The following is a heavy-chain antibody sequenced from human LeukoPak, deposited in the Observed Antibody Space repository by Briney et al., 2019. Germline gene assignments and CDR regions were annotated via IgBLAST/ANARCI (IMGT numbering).Heavy chain of an antibody. V-gene: IGHV3-23*01. CDR1: GFTFSNYA. CDR2: IGDSGDST. D-gene: IGHD3-22*01. J-gene: IGHJ4*02. Sequence: GGSLRLSCAATGFTFSNYAMNWIRQAPGKGLDWVSGIGDSGDSTYYADSVKGRFTISRDNSKNTLYLQMASLRAEDTAVYYCAKEGYYYGGSGYYLFEYWGQGTLVTVSS. CDR3: AKEGYYYGGSGYYLFEY.